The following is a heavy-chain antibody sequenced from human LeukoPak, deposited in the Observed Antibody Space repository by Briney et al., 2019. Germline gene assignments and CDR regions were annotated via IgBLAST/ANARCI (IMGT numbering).Heavy chain of an antibody. CDR2: IILVVGST. CDR1: GLTFDDYA. V-gene: IGHV3-43*02. J-gene: IGHJ3*02. D-gene: IGHD5-12*01. Sequence: GGSLRLSCAASGLTFDDYAMHWVRQAPGKGLEWVSLIILVVGSTYYADSVKGRFTISRDNSKNSLYLQMNNLRTEDTALYYCAKDKWRHRAFDIWGQGTMVTVSS. CDR3: AKDKWRHRAFDI.